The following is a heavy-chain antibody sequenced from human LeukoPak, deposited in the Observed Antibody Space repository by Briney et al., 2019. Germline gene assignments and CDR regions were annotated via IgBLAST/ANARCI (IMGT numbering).Heavy chain of an antibody. V-gene: IGHV3-30-3*01. Sequence: GRSLRLSCAASGFTFSSYAMHWVRQAPGKGLEWVAVISYDGSNKYYADSVKGRFTISRDNSKNTLYLQMNNLRAEDTAVYYCAKDQTYCYGSGSYHYGMDVWGQGTTVTVSS. CDR3: AKDQTYCYGSGSYHYGMDV. J-gene: IGHJ6*02. CDR1: GFTFSSYA. D-gene: IGHD3-10*01. CDR2: ISYDGSNK.